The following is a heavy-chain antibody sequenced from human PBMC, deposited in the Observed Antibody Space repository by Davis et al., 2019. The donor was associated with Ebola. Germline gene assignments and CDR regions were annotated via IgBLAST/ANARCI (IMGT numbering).Heavy chain of an antibody. CDR3: ARHRRGSGSYYQGWFDP. CDR2: MNPNSGNT. J-gene: IGHJ5*02. CDR1: GYTFTSYD. D-gene: IGHD3-10*01. Sequence: ASVKVSCKASGYTFTSYDINWVRQATGQGLEWMGWMNPNSGNTGYAQKFQGRVTMTRNTSISTAYMELSSLRSEDTAVYYCARHRRGSGSYYQGWFDPWGQGTLVTVSS. V-gene: IGHV1-8*01.